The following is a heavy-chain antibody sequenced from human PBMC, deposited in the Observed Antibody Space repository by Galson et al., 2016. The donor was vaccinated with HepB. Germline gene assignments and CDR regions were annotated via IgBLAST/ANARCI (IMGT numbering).Heavy chain of an antibody. J-gene: IGHJ4*02. CDR1: GFTFSSHV. D-gene: IGHD3-10*01. CDR3: ASLRGLWFGELSTFDF. Sequence: SLRLSCAASGFTFSSHVMNWVRQAPGKGLEWVSSISFTGDYIYSADSLKGRFTTSRDNAKNSLYLQMNSLRVEDTAVYYCASLRGLWFGELSTFDFWGQGTLVTVSS. CDR2: ISFTGDYI. V-gene: IGHV3-21*01.